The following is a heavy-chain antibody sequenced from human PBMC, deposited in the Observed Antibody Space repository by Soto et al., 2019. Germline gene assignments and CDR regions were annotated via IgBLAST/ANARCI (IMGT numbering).Heavy chain of an antibody. J-gene: IGHJ4*02. CDR2: INHSGST. V-gene: IGHV4-39*07. CDR3: AARGDISAGY. CDR1: GGSISSSSYY. Sequence: SETLSLTCTVSGGSISSSSYYWGWIRQPPGKGLEWIGSINHSGSTNYNPSLKSRVTISVDTSKNQFSLKLSSVTAADTAVYYCAARGDISAGYWGQGTRVTVSS. D-gene: IGHD2-15*01.